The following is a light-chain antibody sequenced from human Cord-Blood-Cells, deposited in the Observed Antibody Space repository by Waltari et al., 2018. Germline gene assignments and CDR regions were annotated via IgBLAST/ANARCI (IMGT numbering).Light chain of an antibody. CDR2: DVR. J-gene: IGLJ2*01. CDR1: SSDVGGYNY. Sequence: QSALTQPASVSGSPGQSITISCTGTSSDVGGYNYVSWYQQHPGKAPKLMIYDVRNRFSGSKSGNTASLTISGLQAEDEADYYCSSYTSSSTVVFGGGTKLTVL. CDR3: SSYTSSSTVV. V-gene: IGLV2-14*01.